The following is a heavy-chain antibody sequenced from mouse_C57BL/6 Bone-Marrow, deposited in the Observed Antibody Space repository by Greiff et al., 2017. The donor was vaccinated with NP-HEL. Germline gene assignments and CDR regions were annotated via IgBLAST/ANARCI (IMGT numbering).Heavy chain of an antibody. CDR1: GYSFTSYY. Sequence: QVQLQQSGPELVKPGASVKISCKASGYSFTSYYIHWVKQRPGQGLEWIGWFYPGSGNPKYNEKFKGKATLTADTSSSTAYVQLSSLTSEDSAVYYCARSLFLRYGWFAYWGQGTLVTVSA. CDR3: ARSLFLRYGWFAY. CDR2: FYPGSGNP. V-gene: IGHV1-66*01. J-gene: IGHJ3*01. D-gene: IGHD1-1*01.